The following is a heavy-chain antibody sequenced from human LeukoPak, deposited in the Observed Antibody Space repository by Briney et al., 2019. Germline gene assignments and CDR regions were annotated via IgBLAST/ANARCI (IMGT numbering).Heavy chain of an antibody. J-gene: IGHJ4*02. D-gene: IGHD1-26*01. CDR2: INPNSGGT. CDR3: ARDSSGSYCADY. Sequence: ASVKVSCKASGYTFTRYYMHWVRQAPGQGLEWMGRINPNSGGTNYAQKFQGRVTMTRDTSISTAYMELSRLRSDDTAVYYCARDSSGSYCADYWGQGTLVTVSS. V-gene: IGHV1-2*06. CDR1: GYTFTRYY.